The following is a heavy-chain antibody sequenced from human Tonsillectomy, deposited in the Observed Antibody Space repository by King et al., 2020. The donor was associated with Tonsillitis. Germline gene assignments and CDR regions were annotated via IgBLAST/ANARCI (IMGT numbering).Heavy chain of an antibody. V-gene: IGHV1-69*09. CDR1: GDTFSSYA. CDR2: IIPVLGIA. Sequence: QLVQSGAEVKKPGSSVKVSCKASGDTFSSYAISWVRQAPGQGLEWMGRIIPVLGIANYAQKFQGRVTITANKSTSTAYMELSSLRPEDTAVYYCAREIVVVTAMPSAFVIWGQGTMVTVSS. J-gene: IGHJ3*02. D-gene: IGHD2-21*02. CDR3: AREIVVVTAMPSAFVI.